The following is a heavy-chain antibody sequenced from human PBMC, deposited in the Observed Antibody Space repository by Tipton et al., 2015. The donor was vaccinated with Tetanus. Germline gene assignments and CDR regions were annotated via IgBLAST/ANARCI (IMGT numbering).Heavy chain of an antibody. CDR1: GGSFSDNF. D-gene: IGHD6-13*01. CDR2: INYTGST. Sequence: LRLSCAVHGGSFSDNFWAWIRQFPGKGLEWIGEINYTGSTYHNPSLKSRVTMSVDTSKKEVYLKLKSVTAADTAVYYCAAALVRWFDPWGQGTLVPVSS. CDR3: AAALVRWFDP. V-gene: IGHV4-34*10. J-gene: IGHJ5*02.